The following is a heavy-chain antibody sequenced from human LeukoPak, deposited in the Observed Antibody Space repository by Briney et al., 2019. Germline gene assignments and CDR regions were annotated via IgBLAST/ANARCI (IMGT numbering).Heavy chain of an antibody. CDR3: ARDMGGSGDNWFDP. V-gene: IGHV1-2*02. CDR1: GYTFTGYY. J-gene: IGHJ5*02. CDR2: INPNSGGT. Sequence: GASAKVSCKASGYTFTGYYMHWVRQAPGQGLEWMGWINPNSGGTNYAQKFQGRVTMTRDTSISTAYMELSRLRSDDTAVYFCARDMGGSGDNWFDPWGQGTLVTVSS. D-gene: IGHD3-16*01.